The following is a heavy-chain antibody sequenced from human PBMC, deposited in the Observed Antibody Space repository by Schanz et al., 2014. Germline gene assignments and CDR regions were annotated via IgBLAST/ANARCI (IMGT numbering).Heavy chain of an antibody. CDR3: VRDTDYHFDY. Sequence: VQMVESGGGLVQPGGSLRLSCAASGFSISFHWMSWVRQAPGKGLVWVSRTSNDGSFTTFADSVKGRFTISRDNAKNTLYLQMNSLRAEDTAVYYCVRDTDYHFDYWGQGTLVTVSS. CDR2: TSNDGSFT. D-gene: IGHD4-17*01. V-gene: IGHV3-74*01. CDR1: GFSISFHW. J-gene: IGHJ4*02.